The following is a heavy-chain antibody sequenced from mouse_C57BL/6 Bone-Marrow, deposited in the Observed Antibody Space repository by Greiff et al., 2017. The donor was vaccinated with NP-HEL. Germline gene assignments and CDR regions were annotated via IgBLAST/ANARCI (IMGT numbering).Heavy chain of an antibody. D-gene: IGHD4-1*01. CDR2: ISSGGSYT. CDR3: ATFNWGYAMDY. V-gene: IGHV5-6*01. Sequence: EVKLVESGGDLVKPGGSLKLSCAASGFTFSSYGMSWVRQTPDKRLEWVATISSGGSYTYYPDSVKGRFTISRDNAKNTLYLQMSSLKSEDTAMYYCATFNWGYAMDYWGQGTSVTVSS. J-gene: IGHJ4*01. CDR1: GFTFSSYG.